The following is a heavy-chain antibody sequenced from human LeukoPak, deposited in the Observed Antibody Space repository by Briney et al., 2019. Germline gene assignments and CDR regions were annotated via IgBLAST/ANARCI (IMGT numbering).Heavy chain of an antibody. V-gene: IGHV4-59*01. CDR3: ARGEYSSSAGYNWFDP. J-gene: IGHJ5*02. CDR1: GGSISSYY. Sequence: SETLSLTCTVSGGSISSYYWSWIRQPPGKGLEWIGYIYYSGSTNYNPSLKSRVTISVDTSKNQFSLKLSSVTAEDTAVYYCARGEYSSSAGYNWFDPWGQGTLVTVSS. D-gene: IGHD6-6*01. CDR2: IYYSGST.